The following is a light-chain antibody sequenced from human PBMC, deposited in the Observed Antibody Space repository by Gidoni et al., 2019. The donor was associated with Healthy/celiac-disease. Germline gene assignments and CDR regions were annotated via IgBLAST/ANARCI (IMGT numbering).Light chain of an antibody. CDR1: QSVSSY. V-gene: IGKV3-11*01. J-gene: IGKJ1*01. Sequence: EIVLTQSPATLSLSPGERATLSCRASQSVSSYLAWYQQKPGQAPRLLIYVASNRATGIPARFSGSGSGTDFTLTISRLAPADFAVYYCQQRSNWPWTFGQGTKVEIK. CDR2: VAS. CDR3: QQRSNWPWT.